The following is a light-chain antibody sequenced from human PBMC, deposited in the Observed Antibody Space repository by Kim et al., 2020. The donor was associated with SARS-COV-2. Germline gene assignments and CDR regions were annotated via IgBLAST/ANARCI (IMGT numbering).Light chain of an antibody. J-gene: IGKJ4*01. CDR1: QDIIKS. Sequence: AVVGDRVTITCQATQDIIKSLNWFQQKPGKAPKLLIYDASNLETGVPSGFSGSGSGTYFTFTISSLQPEHVATYYCQQYHNLPLTFGGGTRVEIK. CDR2: DAS. CDR3: QQYHNLPLT. V-gene: IGKV1-33*01.